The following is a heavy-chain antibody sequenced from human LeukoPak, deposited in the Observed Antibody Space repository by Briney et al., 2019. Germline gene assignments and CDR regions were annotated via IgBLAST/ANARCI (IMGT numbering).Heavy chain of an antibody. D-gene: IGHD1-26*01. CDR3: TREGLGPTFSAWFDP. V-gene: IGHV3-30*03. CDR2: ISSDGSID. CDR1: GFTFSNYG. Sequence: GGSLRLSCAASGFTFSNYGMHWVRQAPGKELEWVAVISSDGSIDYYADSVRGRFTVSRDNSKNTLYLQLNSLRVEDTAVYYCTREGLGPTFSAWFDPWGQGTLVIVSS. J-gene: IGHJ5*02.